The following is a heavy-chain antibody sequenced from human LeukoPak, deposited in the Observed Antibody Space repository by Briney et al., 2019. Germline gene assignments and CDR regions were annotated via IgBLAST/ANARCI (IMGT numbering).Heavy chain of an antibody. Sequence: GGSLRVSCAASGFIFRDYWMSWVRQAPGKGLEWVAIINQDGREKHYVDSVKGRFTISRDNAKDSLYLQMNSLRAEDTALYYCAVATRSFLPDYCWGQGTLVTVSS. CDR1: GFIFRDYW. V-gene: IGHV3-7*01. D-gene: IGHD5-12*01. CDR2: INQDGREK. J-gene: IGHJ4*02. CDR3: AVATRSFLPDYC.